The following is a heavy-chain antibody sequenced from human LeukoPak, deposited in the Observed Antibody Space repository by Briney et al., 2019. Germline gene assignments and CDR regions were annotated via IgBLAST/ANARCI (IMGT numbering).Heavy chain of an antibody. V-gene: IGHV3-30*02. J-gene: IGHJ6*03. D-gene: IGHD3-16*01. Sequence: PGGSLRLSCAASGFTFSSYGMHWVRQAPGKGLEWVAFIRYDGSNKYYADSVKGRFTISRDNSKNTLYLQMNSLRAEDTAVYYCARVSFGPSRKDMDVWGKGTTVTVSS. CDR3: ARVSFGPSRKDMDV. CDR1: GFTFSSYG. CDR2: IRYDGSNK.